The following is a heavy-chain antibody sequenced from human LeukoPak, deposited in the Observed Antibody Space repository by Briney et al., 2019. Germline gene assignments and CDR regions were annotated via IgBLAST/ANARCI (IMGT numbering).Heavy chain of an antibody. CDR2: MCGSAGCT. J-gene: IGHJ5*02. Sequence: GGSLRLSCAASGFTFNIYAMSWVRLAPGKGLQWVASMCGSAGCTFYTDSVKGRFTISRDNSNNTLYLEMNSHRAEDTAIYYCARDRPNYHESNGHYYERDGDHWGQGTLVTVSS. V-gene: IGHV3-23*01. CDR3: ARDRPNYHESNGHYYERDGDH. D-gene: IGHD3-22*01. CDR1: GFTFNIYA.